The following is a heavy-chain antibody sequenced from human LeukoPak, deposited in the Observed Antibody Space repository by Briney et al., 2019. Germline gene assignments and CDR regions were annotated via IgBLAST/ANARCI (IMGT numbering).Heavy chain of an antibody. CDR3: ARTSGSPVYYFDY. V-gene: IGHV4-30-4*01. Sequence: PSETLSLTCTVSGGSISSGDYYWSWIRQPPGKGLEWIGYIYYSGSTYYNPSLKSRVTISVDTSKNQFSLKMSSVTAADTAVYYCARTSGSPVYYFDYWGQGTLVTVSS. CDR2: IYYSGST. J-gene: IGHJ4*02. D-gene: IGHD3-22*01. CDR1: GGSISSGDYY.